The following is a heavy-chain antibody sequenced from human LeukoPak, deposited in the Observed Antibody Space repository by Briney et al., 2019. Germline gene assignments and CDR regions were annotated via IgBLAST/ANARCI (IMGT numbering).Heavy chain of an antibody. CDR1: GFTFNSYG. J-gene: IGHJ4*02. D-gene: IGHD3-3*01. CDR3: ARDSLRNFDY. CDR2: IWYDGSNK. V-gene: IGHV3-33*08. Sequence: GGSLRLSCAASGFTFNSYGMHWVHQAPGKGLEWVAVIWYDGSNKYYADSVKGRFTISRDNSKNTLYLQMNSLRAEDTAVYYCARDSLRNFDYWGQGTLVTVSS.